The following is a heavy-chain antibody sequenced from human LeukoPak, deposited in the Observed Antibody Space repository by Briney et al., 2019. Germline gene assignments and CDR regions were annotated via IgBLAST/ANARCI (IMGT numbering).Heavy chain of an antibody. Sequence: GASVKVSCKASGFTFTSSAMQWVRQARGQRLEWIGWIVVGSGNTNYAQKFQERVTITRDMSTSTAYMELSSLRSEDTAVYYCAASPGSYCGGDCYPPHYYYYMDVWGKGTTVTVSS. CDR1: GFTFTSSA. J-gene: IGHJ6*03. CDR3: AASPGSYCGGDCYPPHYYYYMDV. D-gene: IGHD2-21*02. V-gene: IGHV1-58*02. CDR2: IVVGSGNT.